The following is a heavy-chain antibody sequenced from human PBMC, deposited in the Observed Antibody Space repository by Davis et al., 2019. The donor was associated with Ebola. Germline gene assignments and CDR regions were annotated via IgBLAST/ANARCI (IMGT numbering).Heavy chain of an antibody. CDR1: GFTFSTYT. CDR3: ARDYRGLAARRHGVSYYGMDV. D-gene: IGHD6-6*01. Sequence: GESLKISCAASGFTFSTYTMTWVRQAPGKGLEWVAVISYDGSNKYYADSVKGRFTISRDNSKNTLYLQMNSLRAEDTAVYYCARDYRGLAARRHGVSYYGMDVWGKGTTVTVSS. CDR2: ISYDGSNK. J-gene: IGHJ6*04. V-gene: IGHV3-30*04.